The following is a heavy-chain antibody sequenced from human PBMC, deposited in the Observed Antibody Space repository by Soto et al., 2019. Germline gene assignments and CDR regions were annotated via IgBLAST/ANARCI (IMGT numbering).Heavy chain of an antibody. CDR3: TRLDAPGDRALDI. Sequence: EVQLVESGGDLVQPGGSLKLSCAASGFSISGSAIHWVRQASGKGLEGVARIRDKTNGYATGYAASVQGRFTISRDDSKNTAFLQMNSLKTEDTAVYYCTRLDAPGDRALDIWGQGTMVTVSS. CDR2: IRDKTNGYAT. CDR1: GFSISGSA. V-gene: IGHV3-73*01. J-gene: IGHJ3*02.